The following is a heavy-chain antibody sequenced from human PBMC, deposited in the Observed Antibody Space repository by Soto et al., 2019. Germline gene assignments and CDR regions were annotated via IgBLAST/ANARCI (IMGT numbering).Heavy chain of an antibody. J-gene: IGHJ4*02. CDR2: MNPNSGNT. Sequence: QVQLVQSGAEVKKPGASVKVSCKASGYTFTSYDINWVRQATGQGLEWMGWMNPNSGNTGYAQKFQGRVTMTRNTSIITAYMALSSLRSEDTAVYYCAAGIAARGLAFDYCGQGTLVTVSS. V-gene: IGHV1-8*01. CDR3: AAGIAARGLAFDY. D-gene: IGHD6-6*01. CDR1: GYTFTSYD.